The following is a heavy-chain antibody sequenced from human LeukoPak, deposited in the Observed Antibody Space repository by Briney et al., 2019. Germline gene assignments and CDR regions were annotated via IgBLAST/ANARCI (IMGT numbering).Heavy chain of an antibody. CDR1: GGSISSYY. D-gene: IGHD1-26*01. J-gene: IGHJ6*02. V-gene: IGHV4-59*01. CDR2: IYYSGST. Sequence: SETLSLTCTVSGGSISSYYWSWVRQPPGKGLEWIGYIYYSGSTNYNPSLKSRVTISVDTSKNQFSLKLSSVTAADTAVYYCARTSGSYFYYYGMDVWGQGTTVTVSS. CDR3: ARTSGSYFYYYGMDV.